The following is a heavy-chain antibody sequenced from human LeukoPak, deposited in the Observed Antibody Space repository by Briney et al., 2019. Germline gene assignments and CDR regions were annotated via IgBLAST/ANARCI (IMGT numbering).Heavy chain of an antibody. CDR2: ISAYNGNT. V-gene: IGHV1-18*01. D-gene: IGHD6-19*01. Sequence: ASVKVSCKASGYTFTSYGISWVRQAPGQGLEWMGWISAYNGNTNYAQKLQGRDTMTTDTSTSTAYMGLRSLRSDDTAVYYCARDPFIYSSGWYGVYWGQGTLVTVSS. CDR1: GYTFTSYG. CDR3: ARDPFIYSSGWYGVY. J-gene: IGHJ4*02.